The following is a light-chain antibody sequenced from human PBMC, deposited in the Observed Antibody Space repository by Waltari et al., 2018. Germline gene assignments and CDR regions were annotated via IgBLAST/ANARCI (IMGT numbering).Light chain of an antibody. CDR2: NVS. J-gene: IGKJ3*01. CDR3: MQIAHWPGT. CDR1: QSLVSSDGKTY. V-gene: IGKV2-30*01. Sequence: DVVMTQSPLSLPVTLGQPAAISCRSRQSLVSSDGKTYLHWFQQRPGQPPRRLISNVSSRDSGVPDRISGSGSATDFTLKISRVEAEDVGVYYCMQIAHWPGTFGPGTNVEI.